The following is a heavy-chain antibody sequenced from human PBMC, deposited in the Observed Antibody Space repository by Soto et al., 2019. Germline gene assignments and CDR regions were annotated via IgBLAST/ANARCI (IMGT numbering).Heavy chain of an antibody. CDR3: ARGMFGELLDNDSPXGV. CDR2: ISYDGSNK. D-gene: IGHD3-10*02. Sequence: GGSLRLSCAASGVTFSSYAMHWVRQAPGKGLEWVAVISYDGSNKYYADSVKGRFTISRDNSKNTLYLQMNSLRAEDTAVYYCARGMFGELLDNDSPXGVWGQGTTVTVSS. CDR1: GVTFSSYA. V-gene: IGHV3-30-3*01. J-gene: IGHJ6*02.